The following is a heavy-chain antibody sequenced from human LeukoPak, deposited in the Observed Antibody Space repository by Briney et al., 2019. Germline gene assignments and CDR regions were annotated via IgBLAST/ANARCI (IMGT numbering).Heavy chain of an antibody. V-gene: IGHV4-34*01. Sequence: PSETLSLTCAVYGGSFSGYYWSLIRQPPGKGLEWIGEINHSGSTNYNPSLKSRVTISVDTSKNQFSLKLSSVTAADTAVYYCARVSTYYYDSSGYPYYYYGMDVWGQGTTVTVSS. CDR1: GGSFSGYY. CDR2: INHSGST. D-gene: IGHD3-22*01. CDR3: ARVSTYYYDSSGYPYYYYGMDV. J-gene: IGHJ6*02.